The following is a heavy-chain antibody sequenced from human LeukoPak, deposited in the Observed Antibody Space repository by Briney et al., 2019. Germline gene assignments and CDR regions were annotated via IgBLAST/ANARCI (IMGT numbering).Heavy chain of an antibody. CDR1: GGSISSSSYY. J-gene: IGHJ4*02. CDR2: IYYSGST. CDR3: AREVD. Sequence: SETLSLTCTVSGGSISSSSYYWGWIRQHPGKGLEWIRSIYYSGSTYYNPSLKSRVTISVDTSKNQFSLKLSSVTAADTAVYYCAREVDWGQGTLVTVSS. D-gene: IGHD2-15*01. V-gene: IGHV4-39*07.